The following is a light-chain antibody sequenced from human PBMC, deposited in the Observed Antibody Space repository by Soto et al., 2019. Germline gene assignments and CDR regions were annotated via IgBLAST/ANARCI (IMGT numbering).Light chain of an antibody. CDR3: QQHSNWPLT. V-gene: IGKV3-11*01. Sequence: EIVLIQSPATLSLSPGERATLSCRASQSVGSNLAWYQQNPGQAPRLLIFDASNWATGIPARFSGSGSGTDFTLTISSLEPEDFAVYYCQQHSNWPLTFGGGTKVEIK. CDR1: QSVGSN. CDR2: DAS. J-gene: IGKJ4*01.